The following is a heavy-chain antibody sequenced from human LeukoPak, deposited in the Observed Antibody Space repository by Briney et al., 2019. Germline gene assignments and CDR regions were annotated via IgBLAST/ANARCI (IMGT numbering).Heavy chain of an antibody. D-gene: IGHD3-10*01. J-gene: IGHJ6*03. V-gene: IGHV4-4*07. CDR3: ARERYYGSGSYIYYYYYMDV. CDR2: IYTSGST. CDR1: GGSISSYY. Sequence: PSETLSLTCTVSGGSISSYYWSWIRQPAGKGLEWIGRIYTSGSTNYNPSLKSRVTISVDTSKNQFSLKLSSVTAADTAVYYCARERYYGSGSYIYYYYYMDVWGKGTTVTISS.